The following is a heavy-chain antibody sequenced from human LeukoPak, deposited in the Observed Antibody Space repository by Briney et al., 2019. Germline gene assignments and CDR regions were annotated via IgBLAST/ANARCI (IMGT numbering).Heavy chain of an antibody. CDR3: ARMDFWSGYGFDY. CDR2: IYYSGST. CDR1: GGSISSYY. V-gene: IGHV4-59*08. J-gene: IGHJ4*02. Sequence: PSETLSLTCTVSGGSISSYYWGWIRQPPGKGLEWIGYIYYSGSTNYNPSLKSRVTISVDTSKNQFSLKLSSVTAADTAVYYCARMDFWSGYGFDYWGQGTLVTVSS. D-gene: IGHD3-3*01.